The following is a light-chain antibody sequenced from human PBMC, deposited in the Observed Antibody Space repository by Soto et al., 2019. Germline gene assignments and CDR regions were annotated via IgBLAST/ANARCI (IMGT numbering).Light chain of an antibody. J-gene: IGLJ2*01. CDR3: SSYTSSSTLVV. V-gene: IGLV2-14*01. CDR2: DVN. Sequence: QSVLTQPASVSGSPGQSITISCTGTSSDVGGYNYVSWYQQHPGKAPKLMIYDVNNRPSGVSNRFSGSKSDNTASLTISGLQAEDEAEYYCSSYTSSSTLVVFGGGTKLTVL. CDR1: SSDVGGYNY.